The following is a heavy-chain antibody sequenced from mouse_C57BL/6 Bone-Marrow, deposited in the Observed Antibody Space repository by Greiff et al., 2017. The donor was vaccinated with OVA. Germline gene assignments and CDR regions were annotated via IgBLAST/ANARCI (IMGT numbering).Heavy chain of an antibody. CDR1: GFTFSSYA. CDR3: ARETGPYGPFAY. CDR2: ISDGGSYT. Sequence: EVQGVESGGGLVKPGGSLKLSCAASGFTFSSYAMSWVRQTPEKRLEWVATISDGGSYTYYPDNVKGRFTISRDNAKNNLYLQMSHLKSEDTAMYYCARETGPYGPFAYWGQGTLVTVSA. J-gene: IGHJ3*01. D-gene: IGHD1-1*02. V-gene: IGHV5-4*01.